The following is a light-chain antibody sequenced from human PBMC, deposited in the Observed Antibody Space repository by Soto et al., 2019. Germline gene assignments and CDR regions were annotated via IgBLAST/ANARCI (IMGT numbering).Light chain of an antibody. CDR2: EVS. J-gene: IGLJ1*01. CDR1: SSDVGGNKY. CDR3: SSYTSSSTYV. V-gene: IGLV2-14*01. Sequence: SVLTQPASVSGSPGQSITISCTGTSSDVGGNKYVSWYQQHPGEAPKLMIYEVSNRPSGVSNRFSGSKSGNTASLTISGLQAEDEADYYCSSYTSSSTYVFGTGTKLTVL.